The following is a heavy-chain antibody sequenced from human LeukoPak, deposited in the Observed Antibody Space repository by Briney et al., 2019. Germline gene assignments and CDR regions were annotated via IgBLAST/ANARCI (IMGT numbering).Heavy chain of an antibody. CDR2: FDPEDGET. CDR1: GYTLTELS. D-gene: IGHD3-16*02. CDR3: ATVIKFWPLLYSQH. J-gene: IGHJ1*01. Sequence: ASVKVSCKVSGYTLTELSMHWVRQAPGKGLEWMGGFDPEDGETIYAQKFQGRVTMTEDTSTDTAYMEPSSLRSEDTAVYYCATVIKFWPLLYSQHWGQGTLVTVSS. V-gene: IGHV1-24*01.